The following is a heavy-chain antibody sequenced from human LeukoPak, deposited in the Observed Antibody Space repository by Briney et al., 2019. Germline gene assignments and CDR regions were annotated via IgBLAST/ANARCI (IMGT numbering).Heavy chain of an antibody. Sequence: GGSLRLSCAASGFSFNTYAMSWVRQAPGKGLEWVSAISNSGGSTYYADSVKGRFTISRDKSKNTLSLQMNSLRAEDTAVYYCAQQVGYCSSGSCYFTYWGQGTLVTVSS. V-gene: IGHV3-23*01. CDR3: AQQVGYCSSGSCYFTY. CDR2: ISNSGGST. CDR1: GFSFNTYA. D-gene: IGHD2-15*01. J-gene: IGHJ1*01.